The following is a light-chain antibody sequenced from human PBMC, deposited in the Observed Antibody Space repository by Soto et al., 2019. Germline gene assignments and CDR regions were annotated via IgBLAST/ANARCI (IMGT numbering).Light chain of an antibody. CDR1: QSVTSSY. Sequence: EIVLTQSPGTLSLSPGERATLSCRASQSVTSSYLAWYQQKPGQAPRLLISGASSRATGIPDRFSGSGSGTDFTLTISRLEPEDFAVYYCQQYSTSRLTFRGGTKVEIK. J-gene: IGKJ4*01. CDR3: QQYSTSRLT. V-gene: IGKV3-20*01. CDR2: GAS.